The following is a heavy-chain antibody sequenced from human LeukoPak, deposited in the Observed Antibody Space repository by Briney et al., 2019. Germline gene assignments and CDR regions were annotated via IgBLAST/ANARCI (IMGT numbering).Heavy chain of an antibody. V-gene: IGHV3-33*01. Sequence: GGSLRLSCAASGITFSTSGMHWVRQAPGKGLEWVAFIWSDGSNKYHADSVKGRFTISRDNSKDTLYLQMNSRRAEDTAGYYCARDKGTTCIDNWGQGALVTVSS. CDR2: IWSDGSNK. CDR3: ARDKGTTCIDN. J-gene: IGHJ4*02. CDR1: GITFSTSG. D-gene: IGHD4-17*01.